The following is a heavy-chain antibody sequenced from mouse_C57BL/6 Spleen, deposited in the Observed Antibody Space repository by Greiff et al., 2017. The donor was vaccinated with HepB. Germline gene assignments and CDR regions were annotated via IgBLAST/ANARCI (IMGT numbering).Heavy chain of an antibody. CDR2: IDPSDSYT. CDR3: ARSGDYDAFDY. D-gene: IGHD2-4*01. V-gene: IGHV1-69*01. Sequence: VQLQQPGAELVMPGASVKLSCKASGYTFTSYWMHWVKQRPGQGLEWIGEIDPSDSYTNYNQKFKGKSTLTVDKSSSTAYMQLSSLTSEDSAVYYCARSGDYDAFDYWGQGTTLTVSS. J-gene: IGHJ2*01. CDR1: GYTFTSYW.